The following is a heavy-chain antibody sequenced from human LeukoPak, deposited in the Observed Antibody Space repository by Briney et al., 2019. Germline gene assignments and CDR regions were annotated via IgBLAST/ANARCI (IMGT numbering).Heavy chain of an antibody. J-gene: IGHJ4*02. V-gene: IGHV4-4*02. CDR1: GGSISSSNW. CDR2: IYHSGST. Sequence: SETLSLTCAVSGGSISSSNWWSWVRQPPGKGLEWIGEIYHSGSTNYNPSLKSRVTISVDKSRNQFSLKLSSVTAADTAVYYCARSTRAYSSSWYDYWGQGALVTVSS. D-gene: IGHD6-13*01. CDR3: ARSTRAYSSSWYDY.